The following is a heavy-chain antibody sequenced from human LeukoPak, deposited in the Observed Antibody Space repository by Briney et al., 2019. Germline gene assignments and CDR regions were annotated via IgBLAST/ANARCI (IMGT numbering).Heavy chain of an antibody. CDR2: ISFDGSNK. CDR3: AKDEIGAVAGLLDY. Sequence: PGGSLRLSCAASGFTFSSYGMYWVRHAPGKGLEWVAVISFDGSNKYYADSVRGRFTVSRDNSKDTLYLQMNSLRAEDTAVYYCAKDEIGAVAGLLDYWGQGILVTVSS. CDR1: GFTFSSYG. D-gene: IGHD6-19*01. V-gene: IGHV3-30*18. J-gene: IGHJ4*02.